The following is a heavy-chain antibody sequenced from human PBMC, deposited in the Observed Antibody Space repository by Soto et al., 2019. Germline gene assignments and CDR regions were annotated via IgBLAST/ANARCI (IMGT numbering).Heavy chain of an antibody. D-gene: IGHD4-4*01. CDR1: GGSISSDGSY. CDR3: ARALVGSTVEGFEI. Sequence: QVQLQESGPGLVKPSQTLSLTCTVSGGSISSDGSYWGWFRQQPGKDLEWIAYIYYTGGTYTNPSLTSRVTISADTSKNQFSLKLKSVTAADTAVYFCARALVGSTVEGFEIWGQGTLVTVSS. V-gene: IGHV4-31*03. J-gene: IGHJ3*02. CDR2: IYYTGGT.